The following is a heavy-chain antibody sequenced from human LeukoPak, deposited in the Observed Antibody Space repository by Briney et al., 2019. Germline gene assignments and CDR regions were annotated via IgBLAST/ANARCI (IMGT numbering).Heavy chain of an antibody. CDR3: ARGPMVRGVHYFDY. J-gene: IGHJ4*02. V-gene: IGHV4-59*01. CDR1: GGSISSYY. D-gene: IGHD3-10*01. Sequence: SETLSLTCTASGGSISSYYWSWIRQPPGKGLEWIGYIYYSGSTNYNPSLKSRVTISVDTSKNQFSLRLNSVTAADTAVYYCARGPMVRGVHYFDYWGQGTLVTVSS. CDR2: IYYSGST.